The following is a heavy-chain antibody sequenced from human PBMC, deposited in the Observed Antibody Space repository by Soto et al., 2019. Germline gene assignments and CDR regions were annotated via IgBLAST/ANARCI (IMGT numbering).Heavy chain of an antibody. CDR2: IYNSGSS. Sequence: TLSLTCTVSGDSISRIGYFWTWIRQHPRKGLEWIGYIYNSGSSSYYPSLKSRVTISVDTSKNQFSLKLSSVTAADTAVYYCARGLLSPPGGVMAWFDPWGQGTLVTSPQ. V-gene: IGHV4-31*03. CDR3: ARGLLSPPGGVMAWFDP. D-gene: IGHD3-16*01. J-gene: IGHJ5*02. CDR1: GDSISRIGYF.